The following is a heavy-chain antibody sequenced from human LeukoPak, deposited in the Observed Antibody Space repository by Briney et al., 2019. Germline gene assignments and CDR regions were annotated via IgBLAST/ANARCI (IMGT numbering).Heavy chain of an antibody. D-gene: IGHD5-18*01. CDR2: IYYNGNT. Sequence: PSQTLSLTCAVSGGSISSGGYSWSWIRQPPGKGLEWIGYIYYNGNTYYSPSLKSRVTISVDRSKNQLSLKLSSVTAADTAMYYCASGGYSYGFDYWGQGTLVTVSS. V-gene: IGHV4-30-2*01. CDR3: ASGGYSYGFDY. CDR1: GGSISSGGYS. J-gene: IGHJ4*02.